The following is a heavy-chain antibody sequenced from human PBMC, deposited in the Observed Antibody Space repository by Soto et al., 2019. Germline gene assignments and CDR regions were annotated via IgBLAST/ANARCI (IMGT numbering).Heavy chain of an antibody. CDR1: GGSVSSNSAG. J-gene: IGHJ4*01. D-gene: IGHD1-26*01. CDR2: TYYRSKWYY. Sequence: SQTLSLTCAITGGSVSSNSAGWSWVRQSSSRGLEWLGRTYYRSKWYYEYAVSVRGRITINPDTSKNQYSLQLNSVTPEDTAVYFCARGEQYSGRIFDYWGQGTLVTV. V-gene: IGHV6-1*01. CDR3: ARGEQYSGRIFDY.